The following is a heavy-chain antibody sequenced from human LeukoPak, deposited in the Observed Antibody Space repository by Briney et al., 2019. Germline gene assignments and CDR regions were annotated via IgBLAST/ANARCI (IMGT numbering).Heavy chain of an antibody. CDR2: IYYSGST. Sequence: PSETLSLTCTVSGGSISSYYWGWIRQPPGKGLEWIGSIYYSGSTYYNPSLKSRVTISVDTSKNQFSLKLSSVTAADTAVYYCARPPRYSSSWYYFDYWGQGTLVTVSS. CDR3: ARPPRYSSSWYYFDY. CDR1: GGSISSYY. V-gene: IGHV4-39*01. J-gene: IGHJ4*02. D-gene: IGHD6-13*01.